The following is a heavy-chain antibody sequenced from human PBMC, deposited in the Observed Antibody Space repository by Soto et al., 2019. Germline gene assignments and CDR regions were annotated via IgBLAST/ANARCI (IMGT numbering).Heavy chain of an antibody. J-gene: IGHJ4*02. CDR3: AGTHDSLDY. CDR2: ISSSGSNL. Sequence: KPGGSLRLSCAGSGFTFSSYYMNWVRQAPGKGLEWVSSISSSGSNLYYTDSVKGRFTISRDNAENSLYLQMNSLKAEDTAVYYCAGTHDSLDYWGQGTLVTVSS. V-gene: IGHV3-21*01. D-gene: IGHD3-22*01. CDR1: GFTFSSYY.